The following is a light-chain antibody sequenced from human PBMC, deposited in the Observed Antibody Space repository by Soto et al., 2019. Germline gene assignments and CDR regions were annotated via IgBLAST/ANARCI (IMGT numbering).Light chain of an antibody. CDR1: QGISSY. J-gene: IGKJ5*01. CDR3: QQLNSYPIT. Sequence: SRLTQSPSSLSASVGDRVTITCRASQGISSYLAWYQQKPGKAPKLLIYAASTLQGGVPSRFSGSGSGTDFTLTINSLQPEDLATYYCQQLNSYPITFGQGTRLEIK. CDR2: AAS. V-gene: IGKV1-9*01.